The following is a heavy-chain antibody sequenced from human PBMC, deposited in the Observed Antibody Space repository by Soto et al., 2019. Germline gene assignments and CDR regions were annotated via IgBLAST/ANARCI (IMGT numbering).Heavy chain of an antibody. V-gene: IGHV3-23*01. CDR2: ISGSGGST. CDR1: GFTFSSYA. J-gene: IGHJ6*02. Sequence: GGSLRLSCAASGFTFSSYAMSWVRQAPGKGLEWVSAISGSGGSTYYADSVKGRFTISRDNSKNTPYLQMNSLRAEDTAVYYCAKDSVYGYYYGMDVWGQGTTVTVSS. D-gene: IGHD3-10*01. CDR3: AKDSVYGYYYGMDV.